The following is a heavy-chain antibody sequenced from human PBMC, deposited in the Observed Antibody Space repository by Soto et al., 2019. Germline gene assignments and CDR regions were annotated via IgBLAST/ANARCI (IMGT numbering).Heavy chain of an antibody. J-gene: IGHJ4*01. CDR2: ISGSGGGT. CDR1: EVSSSSCA. V-gene: IGHV3-23*01. CDR3: AKASQSGSNPPGDY. Sequence: RDSCGVAEVSSSSCAVSRVSKELGKGLEWVSSISGSGGGTYYADSVKGRFTISRDNSKNTLYLQMNSLRAEDTAVYYCAKASQSGSNPPGDYRGHGTLVTVSS. D-gene: IGHD2-15*01.